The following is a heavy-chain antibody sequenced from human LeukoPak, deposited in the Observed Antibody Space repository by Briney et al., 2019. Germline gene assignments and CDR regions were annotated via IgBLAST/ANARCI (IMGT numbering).Heavy chain of an antibody. J-gene: IGHJ3*02. CDR1: GFTFSSYW. Sequence: PGGSLRLSCAASGFTFSSYWMHWVRQAPGKGLMWVSRINSDGSSTSYADSVKGRFTISRDNAKNTLYLQMNSLRAEDTAVYYCARGGRGSAAVVAPRSFDIWGQGTMVTVSS. D-gene: IGHD3-22*01. CDR2: INSDGSST. V-gene: IGHV3-74*01. CDR3: ARGGRGSAAVVAPRSFDI.